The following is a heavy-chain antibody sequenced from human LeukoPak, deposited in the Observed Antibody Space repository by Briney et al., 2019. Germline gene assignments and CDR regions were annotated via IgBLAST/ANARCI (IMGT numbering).Heavy chain of an antibody. CDR1: GFTFSSYG. CDR3: ARDPGYYDSSGYSDY. CDR2: ISYDGSNK. J-gene: IGHJ4*02. D-gene: IGHD3-22*01. Sequence: GRSLRLSCAASGFTFSSYGMHWVRQAPGKGLEWVAVISYDGSNKYYADSVKGRFTISRDNSKNTLYLQMNSLRAEDTAVYYCARDPGYYDSSGYSDYWGQGTLVTVSS. V-gene: IGHV3-30*03.